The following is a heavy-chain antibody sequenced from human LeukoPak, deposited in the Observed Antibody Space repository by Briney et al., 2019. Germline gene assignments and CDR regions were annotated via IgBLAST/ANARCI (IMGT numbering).Heavy chain of an antibody. CDR3: ARVYDSSGNDY. V-gene: IGHV3-53*01. Sequence: RGSLRLSCAASGFTVSSNYMSWVRQAPGKGLEWVSVIYSGGSTYYADSVKGRFTISRDNSKNTLYLQMNSLRAEDTAVYYCARVYDSSGNDYWGQGTLVTVSS. J-gene: IGHJ4*02. CDR2: IYSGGST. D-gene: IGHD3-22*01. CDR1: GFTVSSNY.